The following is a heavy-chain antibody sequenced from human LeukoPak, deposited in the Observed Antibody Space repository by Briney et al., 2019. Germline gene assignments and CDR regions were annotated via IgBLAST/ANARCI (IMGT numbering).Heavy chain of an antibody. CDR3: ASGVATIPSPFDY. Sequence: SVKVSCKASGGTFSSHAISWVRRAPGQGLEWMGGIIPIFGTANYAQRFQGRVTITADESTSTAYMELSSLRSEDTAVYYCASGVATIPSPFDYWGQGTLVTVSS. V-gene: IGHV1-69*01. J-gene: IGHJ4*02. CDR2: IIPIFGTA. D-gene: IGHD5-12*01. CDR1: GGTFSSHA.